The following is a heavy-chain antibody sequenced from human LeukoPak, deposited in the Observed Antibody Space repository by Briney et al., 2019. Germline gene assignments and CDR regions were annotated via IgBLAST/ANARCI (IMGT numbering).Heavy chain of an antibody. CDR2: ISGSGGST. D-gene: IGHD3-22*01. V-gene: IGHV3-23*01. Sequence: LPGGSLRPSCAASGFTFSSYAMSWVRQAPGKGLEWVSAISGSGGSTYYADSVKGRFTISRDNSKNTLYLQMNSLRAEDTAVYYCARYYDSSGYYPYYFDYWGQGTLVTVSS. CDR1: GFTFSSYA. J-gene: IGHJ4*02. CDR3: ARYYDSSGYYPYYFDY.